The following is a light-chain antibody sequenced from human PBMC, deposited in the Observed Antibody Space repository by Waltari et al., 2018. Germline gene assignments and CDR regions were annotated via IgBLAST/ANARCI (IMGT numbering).Light chain of an antibody. CDR1: SSDVGGYYY. V-gene: IGLV2-14*03. J-gene: IGLJ2*01. CDR3: SSYTSSSTVV. CDR2: DVS. Sequence: QSALTQPASVSGSPGQSITISCTGTSSDVGGYYYVSWYQPHPGKAPKLMIYDVSNLPSGDSNLYSCSKSGNTASLTISGLQAEEDADYYCSSYTSSSTVVFGGGTKLTVL.